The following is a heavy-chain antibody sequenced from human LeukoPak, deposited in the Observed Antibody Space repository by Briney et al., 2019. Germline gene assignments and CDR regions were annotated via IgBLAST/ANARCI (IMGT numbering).Heavy chain of an antibody. CDR1: GFTFSSYG. CDR3: AKGATVSATGTIDY. D-gene: IGHD6-13*01. J-gene: IGHJ4*02. Sequence: GGSLRLSCAASGFTFSSYGMSWVRQAPGKGLEWVSYISSSSSYTNYADSVRGRFTISRDNAKNSLFLQMNSLRAEDTAVYYCAKGATVSATGTIDYWGQGTLVTVSS. V-gene: IGHV3-21*05. CDR2: ISSSSSYT.